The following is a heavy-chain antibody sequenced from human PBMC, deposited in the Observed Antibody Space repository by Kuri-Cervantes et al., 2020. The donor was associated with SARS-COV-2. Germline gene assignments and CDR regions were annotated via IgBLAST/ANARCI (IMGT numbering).Heavy chain of an antibody. D-gene: IGHD6-19*01. CDR1: GGFISSSSYY. Sequence: ESLKISCTVSGGFISSSSYYWGWIRQPPGKGLEWIRSISYSWSTSYNPSLKSRVTISVDTSKNQFSLKLSSVTAADTAVYYCASRFRGASSGWSQRAQYYYYYGMDVWGQGTTVTVSS. V-gene: IGHV4-39*01. CDR3: ASRFRGASSGWSQRAQYYYYYGMDV. J-gene: IGHJ6*02. CDR2: ISYSWST.